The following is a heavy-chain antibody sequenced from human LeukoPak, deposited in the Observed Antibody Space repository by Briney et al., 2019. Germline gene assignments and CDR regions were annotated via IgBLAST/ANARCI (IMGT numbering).Heavy chain of an antibody. Sequence: GGSLRLSCAASGFTFSSYWMSWVRQAPGKGLEWVANIKQDGSEKYYVDSVKGRFTISRDNAKNSLYLQMNSLRAEDTAVYYCARQRRKPNSSSWYYDYWGQGTLVTVSS. CDR2: IKQDGSEK. J-gene: IGHJ4*02. D-gene: IGHD6-13*01. CDR1: GFTFSSYW. V-gene: IGHV3-7*01. CDR3: ARQRRKPNSSSWYYDY.